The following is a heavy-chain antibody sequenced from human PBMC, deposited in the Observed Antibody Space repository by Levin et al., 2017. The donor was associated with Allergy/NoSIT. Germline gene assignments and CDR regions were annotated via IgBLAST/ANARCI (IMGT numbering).Heavy chain of an antibody. D-gene: IGHD2-2*01. CDR3: ARGIVVVPAASNWFDP. CDR2: INHSGST. CDR1: GGSFSGYY. V-gene: IGHV4-34*01. J-gene: IGHJ5*02. Sequence: SETLSLTCAVYGGSFSGYYWSWIRQPPGKGLEWIGEINHSGSTNYNPSLKSRVTISVDTSKNQFSLKLSSVTAADTAVYYCARGIVVVPAASNWFDPWGQGTLVTVSS.